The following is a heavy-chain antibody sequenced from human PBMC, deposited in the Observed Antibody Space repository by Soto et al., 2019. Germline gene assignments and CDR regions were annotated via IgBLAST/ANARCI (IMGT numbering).Heavy chain of an antibody. D-gene: IGHD6-13*01. CDR2: ISYDGSNK. V-gene: IGHV3-30-3*01. J-gene: IGHJ4*02. CDR3: VRDRGIAGDFDY. CDR1: GFTFSSYA. Sequence: QVQLVESGGGVVQPGRSLRLSCAASGFTFSSYAMHWVRQAPGKGLEWVAVISYDGSNKYYADSVKGRFTISRDNSKNTLYLQMKSQRDEDTAVYYCVRDRGIAGDFDYWGQGTLVTVSS.